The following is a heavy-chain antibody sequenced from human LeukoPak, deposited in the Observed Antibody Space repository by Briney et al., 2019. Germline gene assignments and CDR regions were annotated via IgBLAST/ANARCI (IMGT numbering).Heavy chain of an antibody. Sequence: GTLRLSCAASGFTFSSHGMNWVRQPPGKGLEWIGKINRSGSTNYNPSLKSRVTISVDTSKNQFSLKLSSVTAADTAVYYCARARAYDSSGYYRWGDYWGQGTLVTVSS. CDR1: GFTFSSHG. D-gene: IGHD3-22*01. CDR2: INRSGST. CDR3: ARARAYDSSGYYRWGDY. V-gene: IGHV4-34*01. J-gene: IGHJ4*02.